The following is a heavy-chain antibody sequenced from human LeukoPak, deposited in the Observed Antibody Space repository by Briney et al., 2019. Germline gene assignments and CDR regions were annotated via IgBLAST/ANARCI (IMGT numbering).Heavy chain of an antibody. V-gene: IGHV1-2*02. CDR3: ARDGVGYYDSSGYYYFQH. Sequence: GASVKLSCNASGYTFTGYYMHWVRLAPGQGLEWMGWINPNSGGTNYAQKFQGRVTMTRDTSISTAYMELSRLRSDDMAVYYCARDGVGYYDSSGYYYFQHWGQGTLVTVSS. CDR2: INPNSGGT. D-gene: IGHD3-22*01. J-gene: IGHJ1*01. CDR1: GYTFTGYY.